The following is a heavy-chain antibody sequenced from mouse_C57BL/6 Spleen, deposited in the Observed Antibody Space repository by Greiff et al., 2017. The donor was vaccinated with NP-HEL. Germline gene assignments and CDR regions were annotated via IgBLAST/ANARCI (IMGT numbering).Heavy chain of an antibody. CDR2: INPSNGGT. D-gene: IGHD3-1*01. CDR1: GYTFTSYW. V-gene: IGHV1-53*01. Sequence: QVHVKQPGTELVKPGASVKLSCKASGYTFTSYWMHWVKQRPGQGLEWIGNINPSNGGTNYNEKFKSKATLTVDKSSSTAYMQLSSLTSEDSAVYYCARNTARDWFAYWGQGTLVTVSA. CDR3: ARNTARDWFAY. J-gene: IGHJ3*01.